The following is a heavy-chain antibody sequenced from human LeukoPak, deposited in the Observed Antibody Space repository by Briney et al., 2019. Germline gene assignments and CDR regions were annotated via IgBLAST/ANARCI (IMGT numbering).Heavy chain of an antibody. J-gene: IGHJ4*02. CDR1: GFTFSSYS. CDR2: ISSSSSYI. V-gene: IGHV3-21*01. Sequence: PGGSLRLSCAASGFTFSSYSMNWVRQAPGKGLEWVSSISSSSSYIYYADPVKGRFTISRDNAKNSLYLQMNSLRAEDTAVYYCARSGYSSGWYSEGIGYWGQGTLVTVSS. CDR3: ARSGYSSGWYSEGIGY. D-gene: IGHD6-19*01.